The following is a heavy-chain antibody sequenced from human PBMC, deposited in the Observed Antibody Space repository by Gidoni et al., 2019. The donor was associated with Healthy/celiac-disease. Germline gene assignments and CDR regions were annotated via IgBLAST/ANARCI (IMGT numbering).Heavy chain of an antibody. J-gene: IGHJ4*02. CDR3: ARAPLRYFDWLSIDY. CDR2: ISSSSSTI. Sequence: EVQLVESGGGLVQPGGSLRLSCAASGFTFSSYSMNWVRQAPGKGLEWVSYISSSSSTIYYADSVKGRFTISRDNAKNSLYLQMNSLRAEDTAVYYCARAPLRYFDWLSIDYWGQGTLVTVSS. V-gene: IGHV3-48*01. D-gene: IGHD3-9*01. CDR1: GFTFSSYS.